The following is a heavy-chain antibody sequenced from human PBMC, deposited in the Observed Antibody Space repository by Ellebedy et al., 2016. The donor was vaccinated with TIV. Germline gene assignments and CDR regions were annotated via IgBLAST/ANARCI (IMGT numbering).Heavy chain of an antibody. V-gene: IGHV2-70*04. CDR3: ARISRDAFDI. CDR2: IDWDDDT. Sequence: SGPTLVKPTQTLTLTCTLSGLSVNSNGMRVSWFRQPPGKALEWLARIDWDDDTFYSNSLRTRLTISKDISKNQVVLTMTVMDPVDTGTYYCARISRDAFDIWGQGTTVLVSS. J-gene: IGHJ3*02. CDR1: GLSVNSNGMR.